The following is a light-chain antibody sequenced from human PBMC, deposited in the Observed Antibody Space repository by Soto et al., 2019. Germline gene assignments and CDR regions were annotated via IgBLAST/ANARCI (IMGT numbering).Light chain of an antibody. J-gene: IGLJ3*02. CDR3: SSYTTSITWV. V-gene: IGLV2-14*03. CDR1: NTDVGAYNY. Sequence: QSVLTQPASVSGSPGQSISISCTGTNTDVGAYNYVSWYQQHPGKAPKLMIYDVSNRPSGVSNRFSGSKSGNTASLTISGLQAEDEADYYCSSYTTSITWVFGGGTKRTVL. CDR2: DVS.